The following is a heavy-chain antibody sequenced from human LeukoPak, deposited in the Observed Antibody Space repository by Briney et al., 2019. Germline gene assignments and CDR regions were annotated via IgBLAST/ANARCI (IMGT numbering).Heavy chain of an antibody. CDR1: GFSINNYW. J-gene: IGHJ4*02. D-gene: IGHD3-10*01. CDR2: IKGDGSET. Sequence: GRSLRLSCAASGFSINNYWMSWVRQAPGKGLEWVANIKGDGSETYYLDSVKGRFTISRDTATSSLFLQMHSLRVEDTAVYYCARTIGYGSGNDQAGGWGQGTLVAVS. V-gene: IGHV3-7*01. CDR3: ARTIGYGSGNDQAGG.